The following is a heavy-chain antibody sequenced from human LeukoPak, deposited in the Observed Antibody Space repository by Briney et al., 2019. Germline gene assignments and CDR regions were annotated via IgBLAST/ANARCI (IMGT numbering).Heavy chain of an antibody. CDR3: AKVSNIGGSGTRDY. CDR1: GFTFSSYS. D-gene: IGHD3-10*01. Sequence: GGSLRLSCAASGFTFSSYSMNWVRQAPGKGLEWVSGITPDAGRTYYADSVKGRFTIYRDNSKNTVYLQMNSLGAEDTAVYYCAKVSNIGGSGTRDYWGQGTLVTVSS. V-gene: IGHV3-23*01. CDR2: ITPDAGRT. J-gene: IGHJ4*02.